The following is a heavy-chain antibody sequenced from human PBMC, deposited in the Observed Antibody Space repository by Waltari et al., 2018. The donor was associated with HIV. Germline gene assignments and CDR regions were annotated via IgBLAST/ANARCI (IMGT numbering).Heavy chain of an antibody. Sequence: QLQLQESGSGLVKPSQTLSLTCAVSGGSISSGGYSWSWIRQPPGKGLEWIGYIYHSGSTYYNPSLKSRVTISVDRSKNQFSLKLSSVTAADTAVYYCARVWGIAARPEGWFDPWGQGTLVTVSS. CDR1: GGSISSGGYS. V-gene: IGHV4-30-2*01. CDR3: ARVWGIAARPEGWFDP. J-gene: IGHJ5*02. D-gene: IGHD6-6*01. CDR2: IYHSGST.